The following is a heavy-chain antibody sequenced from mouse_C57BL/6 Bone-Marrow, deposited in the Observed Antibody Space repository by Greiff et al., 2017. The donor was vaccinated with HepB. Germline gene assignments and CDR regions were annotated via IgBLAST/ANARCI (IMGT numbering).Heavy chain of an antibody. V-gene: IGHV1-53*01. Sequence: VQLQQSGTELVKPGASVKLSCKASGYTFTSYWMHWVKQRPGQGLEWIGNINPSNGGTNYNEKFKSKATLTVDKSSSTAYMQLSSLTTEDSAVYYCARENYDYDKGYFDYWGQGTTLTVSS. CDR3: ARENYDYDKGYFDY. CDR1: GYTFTSYW. J-gene: IGHJ2*01. D-gene: IGHD2-4*01. CDR2: INPSNGGT.